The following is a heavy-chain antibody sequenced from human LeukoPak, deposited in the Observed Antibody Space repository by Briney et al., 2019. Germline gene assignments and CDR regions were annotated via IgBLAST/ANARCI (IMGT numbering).Heavy chain of an antibody. CDR3: ARVQSRLSWFDP. Sequence: SETLSLTCTVSGDSISSGDYYWSWIRQPAGKGLEWIGRISSSGSTYYNPSLRSRVTISVDTSKNQFSLRLGSVTAADTAVYYCARVQSRLSWFDPWGQGTLVTVSS. J-gene: IGHJ5*02. CDR2: ISSSGST. CDR1: GDSISSGDYY. V-gene: IGHV4-61*02.